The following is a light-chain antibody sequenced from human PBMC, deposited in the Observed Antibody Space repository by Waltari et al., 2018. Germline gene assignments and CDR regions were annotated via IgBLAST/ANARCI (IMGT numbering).Light chain of an antibody. CDR2: DAS. V-gene: IGKV1-33*01. CDR1: QDISNY. J-gene: IGKJ4*01. Sequence: DIQMTQSPSSLSASVGDRVTITCQASQDISNYLNWYQQKPGKAPKLLIYDASNLETRVPSRFSGSGSGTDFTFTISSLQPEDIATYYCQQYDNLPLTFGGGTKVEIK. CDR3: QQYDNLPLT.